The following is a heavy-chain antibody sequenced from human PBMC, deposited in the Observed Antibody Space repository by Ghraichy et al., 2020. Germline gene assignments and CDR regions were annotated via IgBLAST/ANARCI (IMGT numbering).Heavy chain of an antibody. Sequence: SGPTLVKPTQTLTLTCTFSGFSLSTSGMSVSWIRQSPGKALEWLARIDWDDDKFYITSLKTRLTISKDTSKNQVVLTMTNMDPVDTGTFYCARSTGYSGQELLGHIDYWGQGTLVTVSS. J-gene: IGHJ4*02. CDR3: ARSTGYSGQELLGHIDY. CDR1: GFSLSTSGMS. CDR2: IDWDDDK. V-gene: IGHV2-70*17. D-gene: IGHD5-12*01.